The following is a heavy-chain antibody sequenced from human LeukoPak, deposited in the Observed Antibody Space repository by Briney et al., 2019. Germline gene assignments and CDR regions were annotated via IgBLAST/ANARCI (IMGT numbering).Heavy chain of an antibody. V-gene: IGHV3-15*01. Sequence: GGSLRLSCAASGFTFSNAWMSWVRQAPGKGLEWVGRIKSKTDGGTTDYAAPVKGRFTISRDDSKNTLYLQMNSLKTEDTAVYYCTTDWERITMIVPPNWFDPWGQGTLVTVSS. J-gene: IGHJ5*02. D-gene: IGHD3-22*01. CDR1: GFTFSNAW. CDR2: IKSKTDGGTT. CDR3: TTDWERITMIVPPNWFDP.